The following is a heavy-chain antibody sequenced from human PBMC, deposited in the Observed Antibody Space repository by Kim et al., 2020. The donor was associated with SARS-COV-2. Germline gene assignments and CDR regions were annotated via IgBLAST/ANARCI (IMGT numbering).Heavy chain of an antibody. D-gene: IGHD4-17*01. CDR3: AKYTVTTMFDI. V-gene: IGHV4-39*01. CDR2: VFSNGGT. J-gene: IGHJ3*02. Sequence: SETLSLTCTLSCVSITTSGNYWAWIRPPPGQGLEWIGRVFSNGGTSYNPSLRSRVTILVDTSKNQFSLRLTSVTAADTAVYYCAKYTVTTMFDIWGQGTLPPLSS. CDR1: CVSITTSGNY.